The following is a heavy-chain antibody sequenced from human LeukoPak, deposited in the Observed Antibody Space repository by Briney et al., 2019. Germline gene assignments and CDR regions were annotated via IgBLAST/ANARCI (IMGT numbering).Heavy chain of an antibody. Sequence: GSLRLSCAASGFTFSRDAMHWVRQAPGKGVERGSGISGSCGSTYYAASVNCPFTISRDNSKNTLYLQMNSLRAEDTPVYYCASQYYYDSSGYQDAFDIWGQGTMLTVSS. CDR1: GFTFSRDA. J-gene: IGHJ3*02. D-gene: IGHD3-22*01. V-gene: IGHV3-23*01. CDR2: ISGSCGST. CDR3: ASQYYYDSSGYQDAFDI.